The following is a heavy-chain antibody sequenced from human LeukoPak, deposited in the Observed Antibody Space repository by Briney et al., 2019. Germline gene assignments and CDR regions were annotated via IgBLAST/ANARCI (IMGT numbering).Heavy chain of an antibody. J-gene: IGHJ6*03. Sequence: GGSLRLSCVASGFTFNNYWMTWVRQAPGKGLEWVANVKQDGSDKYYVDSVKGRFTISRDNAKNSLYLQLNSLRAEDTAVYYCARVGTYDTPDSHYRYMDVWGKGTTVTVSS. CDR1: GFTFNNYW. V-gene: IGHV3-7*01. CDR2: VKQDGSDK. CDR3: ARVGTYDTPDSHYRYMDV. D-gene: IGHD3-16*01.